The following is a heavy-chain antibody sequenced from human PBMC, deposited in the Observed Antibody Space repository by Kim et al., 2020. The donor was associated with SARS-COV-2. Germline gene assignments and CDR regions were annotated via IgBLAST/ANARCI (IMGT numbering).Heavy chain of an antibody. V-gene: IGHV1-69*01. CDR3: ARGRRYFDWLMFDY. D-gene: IGHD3-9*01. Sequence: AQKFQGRVTITADESTSTAYMGLSSLRSEDTAVYYCARGRRYFDWLMFDYWGQGTLVTVSS. J-gene: IGHJ4*02.